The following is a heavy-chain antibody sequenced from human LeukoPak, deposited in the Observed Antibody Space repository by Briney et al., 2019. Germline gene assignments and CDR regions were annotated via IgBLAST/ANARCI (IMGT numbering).Heavy chain of an antibody. CDR1: GFTFSSYA. CDR2: ISYDGSNK. CDR3: ARGHSNYYDSSGLPDY. D-gene: IGHD3-22*01. V-gene: IGHV3-30-3*01. Sequence: PGRSLRLSCAASGFTFSSYAMHWVRQAPGKGLEWVAVISYDGSNKYYADSVKGRFTISRDNSKNTLYLQMNSLRAEDTAVYYCARGHSNYYDSSGLPDYWGQGTLVTVSS. J-gene: IGHJ4*02.